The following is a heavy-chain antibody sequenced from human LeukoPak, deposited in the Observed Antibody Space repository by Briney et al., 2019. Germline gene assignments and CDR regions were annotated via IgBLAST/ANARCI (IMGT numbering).Heavy chain of an antibody. CDR3: ARGYYGSGSYCSPFDF. Sequence: GESLKISCKVSGYSFISYWIGWVRQMPGKGLEWMGIIYPGDSDTRYSPSFQGQVTISADKSISTAYLQWSSLKASDTAMYYCARGYYGSGSYCSPFDFWGQGTLVTVSS. CDR2: IYPGDSDT. V-gene: IGHV5-51*01. J-gene: IGHJ4*02. D-gene: IGHD3-10*01. CDR1: GYSFISYW.